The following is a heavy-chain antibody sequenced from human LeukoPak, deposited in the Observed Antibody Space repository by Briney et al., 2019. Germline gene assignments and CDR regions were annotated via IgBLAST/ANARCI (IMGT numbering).Heavy chain of an antibody. CDR1: VGSMSSGCYS. J-gene: IGHJ6*02. CDR2: IYHSGST. Sequence: TSETLSLTCAVSVGSMSSGCYSWSWIRRTPGKGLEWIGYIYHSGSTYYNPSLKSRVTISVDRSKNQFSLKLSSVTAADTAVYYCARSAGYCSSTSCYAGYYYGMDVWGQGTTVTVSS. V-gene: IGHV4-30-2*01. CDR3: ARSAGYCSSTSCYAGYYYGMDV. D-gene: IGHD2-2*01.